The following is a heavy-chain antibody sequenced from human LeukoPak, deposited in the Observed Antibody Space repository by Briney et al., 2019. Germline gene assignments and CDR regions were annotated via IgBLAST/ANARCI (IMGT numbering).Heavy chain of an antibody. CDR3: ARRGGDALDAFDI. CDR2: IYPGDSDT. V-gene: IGHV5-51*01. D-gene: IGHD3-16*01. J-gene: IGHJ3*02. Sequence: GESLKISCKGSGYSFTSYWIGWVRQMPGKGLEWMGIIYPGDSDTRYSLSFQGQVTISADKSISTAYLQWSSLKASDTAMYYCARRGGDALDAFDIWGQGAMVTVSS. CDR1: GYSFTSYW.